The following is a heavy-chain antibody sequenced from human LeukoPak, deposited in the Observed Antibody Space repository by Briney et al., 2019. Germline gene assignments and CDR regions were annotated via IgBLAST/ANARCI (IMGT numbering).Heavy chain of an antibody. V-gene: IGHV3-30*02. CDR3: APRVVVITAPSDY. D-gene: IGHD2-21*01. Sequence: PGGSLRLSCAASGFTFSSYGMHWVRQAPGKGLEWVAFIRYDGTNKYYADSVKGRFTISRDNSKNTLYLQMNSLRAEDTAVYYCAPRVVVITAPSDYWGQGTLVTVSS. J-gene: IGHJ4*02. CDR2: IRYDGTNK. CDR1: GFTFSSYG.